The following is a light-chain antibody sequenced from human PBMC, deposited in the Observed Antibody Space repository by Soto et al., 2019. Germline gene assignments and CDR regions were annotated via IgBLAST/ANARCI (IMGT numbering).Light chain of an antibody. CDR2: DVS. V-gene: IGLV2-11*01. CDR1: SSDVGGYNY. CDR3: CSYAGSYTFG. J-gene: IGLJ2*01. Sequence: QSALTQPRSVSGSPGQSVTISCTGTSSDVGGYNYVSWYQQHPGKAPKLMIYDVSKRPSGVPDRFSGSKSGATASLTISGLQAEDVADYYCCSYAGSYTFGFGGGTKLTVL.